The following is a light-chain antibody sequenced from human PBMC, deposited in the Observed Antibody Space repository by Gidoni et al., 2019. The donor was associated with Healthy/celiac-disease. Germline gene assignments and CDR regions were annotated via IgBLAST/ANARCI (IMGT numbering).Light chain of an antibody. CDR2: DDS. CDR3: QVWDSSSDHLSV. V-gene: IGLV3-21*02. J-gene: IGLJ1*01. CDR1: NLGSKS. Sequence: SYVRTQPAAVPVAAGQTARITCGGNNLGSKSGHWYQQKPGQAPVLVVYDDSARPSGSPERFSGSTSGNTATLTISRVEAVDEADYYCQVWDSSSDHLSVFGTGTNVTVL.